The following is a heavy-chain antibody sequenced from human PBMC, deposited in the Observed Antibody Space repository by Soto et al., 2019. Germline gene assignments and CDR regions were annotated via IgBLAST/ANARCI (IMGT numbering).Heavy chain of an antibody. CDR3: AKGGPLRYFDWLIVAYFDY. D-gene: IGHD3-9*01. CDR1: GFTFRTYW. CDR2: INSDGSST. V-gene: IGHV3-74*01. Sequence: PGGSLRLSCAASGFTFRTYWMHWVRQAPGKGLVWVSRINSDGSSTSYADSVKGRFTISRDNAKNTLYLQMNSLRAEDTAVYYCAKGGPLRYFDWLIVAYFDYWGQGTLVTVSS. J-gene: IGHJ4*02.